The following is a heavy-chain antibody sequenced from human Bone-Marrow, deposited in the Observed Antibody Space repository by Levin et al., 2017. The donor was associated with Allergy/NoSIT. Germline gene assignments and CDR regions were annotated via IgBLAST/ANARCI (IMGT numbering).Heavy chain of an antibody. V-gene: IGHV3-30*18. CDR3: AKALWFGEAPFDY. D-gene: IGHD3-10*01. CDR2: ISYDGSNK. CDR1: GFTFSSYG. J-gene: IGHJ4*02. Sequence: GESLKISCAASGFTFSSYGMHWVRQAPGKGLEWVAVISYDGSNKYYADSVKGRFTISRDNSKNTLYLQMNSLRAEDTAVYYCAKALWFGEAPFDYWGQGTLVTVSS.